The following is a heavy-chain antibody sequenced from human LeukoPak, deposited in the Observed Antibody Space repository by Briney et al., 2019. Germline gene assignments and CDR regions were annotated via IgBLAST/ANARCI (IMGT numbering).Heavy chain of an antibody. CDR1: GFTFSDYW. CDR3: ARRGGSSSRRSPIDY. CDR2: TKQDGSQR. Sequence: GGSLRLSCTASGFTFSDYWMTWVRQAPGKGPEWVANTKQDGSQRYYVDSVRGRFTISRDNAKNSLFLQMNGLRAEDTAVYYCARRGGSSSRRSPIDYWGQGTLVTVSS. J-gene: IGHJ4*02. V-gene: IGHV3-7*01. D-gene: IGHD6-6*01.